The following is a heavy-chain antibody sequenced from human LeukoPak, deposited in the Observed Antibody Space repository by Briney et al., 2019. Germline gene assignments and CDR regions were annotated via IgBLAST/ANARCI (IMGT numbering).Heavy chain of an antibody. CDR1: GFTFSSYS. CDR2: ISSSSSYI. V-gene: IGHV3-21*01. Sequence: PGGSLRLSCAASGFTFSSYSMNWVRQAPGKGLAWVSSISSSSSYIYYADSVKGRFTISRDNAKNSLYLQMNSLRAEDTAVYYCAREIVAATDYYDGMDVWGQGTTVTVSS. J-gene: IGHJ6*02. CDR3: AREIVAATDYYDGMDV. D-gene: IGHD2-15*01.